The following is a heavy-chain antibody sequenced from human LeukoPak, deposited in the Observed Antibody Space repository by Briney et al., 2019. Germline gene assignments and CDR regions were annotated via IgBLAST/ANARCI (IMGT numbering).Heavy chain of an antibody. Sequence: GGSLRLSCAASGFTFSNYNMNWVRQAPGKGLEWVSSISSSSSYIYYADSVKGRFTISRDNAKNSLYLQMNSLRGEDTAVYYCVRDLGYSYGPWDFWGQGTLVTVSS. CDR1: GFTFSNYN. CDR2: ISSSSSYI. D-gene: IGHD5-18*01. V-gene: IGHV3-21*01. CDR3: VRDLGYSYGPWDF. J-gene: IGHJ4*02.